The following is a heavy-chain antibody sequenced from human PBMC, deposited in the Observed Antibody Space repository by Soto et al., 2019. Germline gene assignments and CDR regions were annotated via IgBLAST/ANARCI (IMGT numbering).Heavy chain of an antibody. D-gene: IGHD1-26*01. CDR3: ARSGVGVFDY. J-gene: IGHJ4*02. CDR1: GFTFSDSY. V-gene: IGHV3-11*01. Sequence: GGSLRLSCAASGFTFSDSYMSWIRQAPGKGLEWISFISDTSFTIYYADSVKGRFTISRDNAKNSLYLQMNSLRAEDTAVYYCARSGVGVFDYWGQGTLVTVSS. CDR2: ISDTSFTI.